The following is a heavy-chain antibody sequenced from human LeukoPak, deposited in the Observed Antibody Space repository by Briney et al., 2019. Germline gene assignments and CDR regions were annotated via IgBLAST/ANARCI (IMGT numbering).Heavy chain of an antibody. CDR2: IRYDGSNK. CDR1: GFTFSSYG. V-gene: IGHV3-30*02. J-gene: IGHJ4*02. CDR3: AKSSGSYVVRSPKFDY. Sequence: RTGGSLRLSCAASGFTFSSYGMHWVRQAPSKGLEWVAFIRYDGSNKYYADSVKGRFTISRDNSKNTLYLQMNGLRAEDTAVYYCAKSSGSYVVRSPKFDYWGQGTLVTVSS. D-gene: IGHD1-26*01.